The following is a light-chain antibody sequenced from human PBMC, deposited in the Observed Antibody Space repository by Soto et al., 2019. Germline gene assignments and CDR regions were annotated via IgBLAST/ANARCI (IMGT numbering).Light chain of an antibody. V-gene: IGKV1-5*01. CDR3: QQYNSYS. CDR2: DAS. Sequence: DIQMTQSPSTLSASVGDRVTITYRASQSISSWLAWYQQKPGKAPKLLIYDASSLESGVPSRFSGSGSGTEFTLTISSLQPDDFATYYCQQYNSYSFGQGTKVDIK. J-gene: IGKJ1*01. CDR1: QSISSW.